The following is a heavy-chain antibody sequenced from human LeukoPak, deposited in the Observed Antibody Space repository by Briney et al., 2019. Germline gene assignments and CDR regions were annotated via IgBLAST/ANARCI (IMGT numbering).Heavy chain of an antibody. D-gene: IGHD6-6*01. CDR1: GFTFSSYW. J-gene: IGHJ3*02. V-gene: IGHV3-7*01. CDR3: ARTSYSSSSYHDAFDI. Sequence: GGSLRLSCAASGFTFSSYWMSWVRQAPGKGLEWVANIKQDGSEKYYVDSVKGRFTISRDNAKNSLYLQMNSLRAEDTAVYYCARTSYSSSSYHDAFDIWGQGSMVTVSS. CDR2: IKQDGSEK.